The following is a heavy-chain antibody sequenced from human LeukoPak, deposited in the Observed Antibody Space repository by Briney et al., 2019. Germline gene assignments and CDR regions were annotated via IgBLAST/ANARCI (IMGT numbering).Heavy chain of an antibody. V-gene: IGHV1-18*01. CDR3: ARDYDGQGGVAAY. J-gene: IGHJ4*02. CDR1: GFRFYKYG. D-gene: IGHD6-19*01. CDR2: ISVYNGNT. Sequence: ASVKVSCKASGFRFYKYGINWVRQAPGQGLEWLGWISVYNGNTDNVQTLQGRVTMTTDSSTNTAYLELRSLRFDDTAVYYCARDYDGQGGVAAYWGQGTLVTVSS.